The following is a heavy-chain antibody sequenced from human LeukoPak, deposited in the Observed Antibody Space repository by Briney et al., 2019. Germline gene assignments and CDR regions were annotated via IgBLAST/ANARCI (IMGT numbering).Heavy chain of an antibody. CDR3: ASTWRGYSYGSYGY. CDR1: GFTFSSYG. Sequence: GGSLRLSCAASGFTFSSYGMHWVRQAPGKGLEWVAVISYDGSNKYYADSVKGRFTISRDNSKNTLYLQMNSLRAEDTAVYYCASTWRGYSYGSYGYWGQGTLVTVSS. V-gene: IGHV3-30*03. CDR2: ISYDGSNK. D-gene: IGHD5-18*01. J-gene: IGHJ4*02.